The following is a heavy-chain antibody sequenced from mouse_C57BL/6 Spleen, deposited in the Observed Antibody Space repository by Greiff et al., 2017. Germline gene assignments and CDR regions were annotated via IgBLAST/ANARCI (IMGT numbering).Heavy chain of an antibody. CDR3: ARNHYGDYVDY. CDR1: GFTFSDYG. D-gene: IGHD1-1*01. V-gene: IGHV5-17*01. CDR2: ISSGSSTI. J-gene: IGHJ2*01. Sequence: EVPLVESVGCLVKPGGSLQLSFAASGFTFSDYGMHWFRQAPEKGLEWVAYISSGSSTIYYADTVKGRFTISRDNAKNTLFLQMTSLRSEDTAMYYCARNHYGDYVDYWGQGTTLTVSS.